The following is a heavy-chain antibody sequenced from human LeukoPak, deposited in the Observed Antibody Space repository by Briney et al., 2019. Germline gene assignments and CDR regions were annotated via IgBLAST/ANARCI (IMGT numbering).Heavy chain of an antibody. Sequence: GGTLRLSCAASGFTFSSYGMSWVRQAPGKGLEWVSAISGSGGSTYYADSVKGRFTISRDNSKNTLYLQMNSLRAEDTAVYYCARDVRGGLLFRERPQYLRYWGQGTLVTVSS. J-gene: IGHJ4*02. CDR1: GFTFSSYG. CDR3: ARDVRGGLLFRERPQYLRY. CDR2: ISGSGGST. D-gene: IGHD3-10*01. V-gene: IGHV3-23*01.